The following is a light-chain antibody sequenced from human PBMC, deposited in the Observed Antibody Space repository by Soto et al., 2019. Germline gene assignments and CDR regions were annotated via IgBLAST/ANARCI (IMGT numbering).Light chain of an antibody. CDR2: EVS. J-gene: IGLJ1*01. Sequence: QSALTQPASVSGSPGQSITISCTGTSSDVGGYNYVSWYQQHPGKAPKLMIYEVSNRPSGISYRFSGSKSGNTASLTISGLQAEDEADYYCSSYTGSSTEVFGTGTKVTVL. CDR3: SSYTGSSTEV. V-gene: IGLV2-14*01. CDR1: SSDVGGYNY.